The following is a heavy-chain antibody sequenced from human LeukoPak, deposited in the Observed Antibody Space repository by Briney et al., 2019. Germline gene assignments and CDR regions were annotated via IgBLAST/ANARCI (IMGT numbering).Heavy chain of an antibody. CDR1: GFTFRNYA. CDR3: ARVEGNIVTTTEGYFDY. J-gene: IGHJ4*02. Sequence: GGSLRLSCAASGFTFRNYAVSWVRQAPGKGLEWVSSISTSSSYIYYADSMKGRFTISRDNAKNSLYLQMNSLRAEDTAVYYCARVEGNIVTTTEGYFDYWGQGTLVTVSS. V-gene: IGHV3-21*01. D-gene: IGHD5-12*01. CDR2: ISTSSSYI.